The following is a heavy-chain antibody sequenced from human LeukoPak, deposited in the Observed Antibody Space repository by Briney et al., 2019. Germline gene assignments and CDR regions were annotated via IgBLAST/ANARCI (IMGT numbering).Heavy chain of an antibody. CDR2: VNPNSGGT. CDR3: ARVAVAGTFEYYFDY. D-gene: IGHD6-19*01. CDR1: GYTFTGYY. J-gene: IGHJ4*02. Sequence: ASVKVSCKASGYTFTGYYIQWGRQAPGQGLEWMGWVNPNSGGTKYAQKFQGRVTMTRDTSISTAYVELSRLRSDDTAIYYCARVAVAGTFEYYFDYWGQGSLVIVSS. V-gene: IGHV1-2*02.